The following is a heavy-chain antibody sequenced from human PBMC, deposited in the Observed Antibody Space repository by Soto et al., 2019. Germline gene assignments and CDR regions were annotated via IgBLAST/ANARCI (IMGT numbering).Heavy chain of an antibody. CDR3: AKTANGWFSAFDI. CDR1: GFTFSSYA. J-gene: IGHJ3*02. Sequence: EVQLLESGGGLVQPGGSLRLSCAASGFTFSSYAMSWVRQAPGKGLEWVSAISGSGGTTYYADSVKGRFTFSRDNSKNPLDLQMNSLRAEDTAVYYFAKTANGWFSAFDIWGQGTMVTVSS. CDR2: ISGSGGTT. V-gene: IGHV3-23*01. D-gene: IGHD6-19*01.